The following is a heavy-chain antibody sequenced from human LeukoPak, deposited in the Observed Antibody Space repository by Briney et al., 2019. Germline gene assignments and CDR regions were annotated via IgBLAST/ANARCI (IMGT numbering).Heavy chain of an antibody. V-gene: IGHV4-59*01. CDR3: ARGGIAAAGPGLIDY. CDR1: GGSISSYY. CDR2: IYYSGST. D-gene: IGHD6-13*01. J-gene: IGHJ4*02. Sequence: SETLSLTCTVSGGSISSYYWSWIRQPPGKGLEWIGYIYYSGSTNYNPSLKSRVTISVDTSKNQFSLKLSSVTAADTAVYYCARGGIAAAGPGLIDYWGQGTLVTVSS.